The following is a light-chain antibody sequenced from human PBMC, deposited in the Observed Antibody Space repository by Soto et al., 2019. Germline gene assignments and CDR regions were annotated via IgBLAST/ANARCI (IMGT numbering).Light chain of an antibody. J-gene: IGKJ1*01. CDR2: RAS. Sequence: EIVRTQSPATLSLSPGERATLSCRASQSVSSNLAWYQQKPGQAPSLLIYRASTRATGIPARFSGSGSGKSLTLPISTLQSQDFAVYYCQPYNNWPRTFGQGT. CDR1: QSVSSN. CDR3: QPYNNWPRT. V-gene: IGKV3-15*01.